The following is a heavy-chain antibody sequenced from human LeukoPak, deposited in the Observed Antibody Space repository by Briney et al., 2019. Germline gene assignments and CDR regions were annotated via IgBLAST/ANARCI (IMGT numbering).Heavy chain of an antibody. CDR1: GGSISSYY. CDR3: ARLHYGGNAHFDY. V-gene: IGHV4-59*08. J-gene: IGHJ4*02. D-gene: IGHD4-17*01. CDR2: IYYSGST. Sequence: SETLSLTCTVSGGSISSYYWSWLRQPPGEGLEGFGYIYYSGSTNYNPSLKSRVTISVDTSKTQFSLKLSSVTAADTAVYYCARLHYGGNAHFDYWGQGTLVTVSS.